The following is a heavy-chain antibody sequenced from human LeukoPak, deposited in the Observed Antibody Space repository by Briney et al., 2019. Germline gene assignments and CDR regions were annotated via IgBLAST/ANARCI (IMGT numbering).Heavy chain of an antibody. CDR3: ARARDLSLFDQ. V-gene: IGHV1-18*01. J-gene: IGHJ4*02. CDR1: GYTFSSYG. D-gene: IGHD3-16*02. Sequence: ASVKVSCKASGYTFSSYGFTWVLQAPGQGLEWMGWIRGYNGDTNYAKSLQGRVTMTTDTSTSTAYMELRSLRSDDTAVYYCARARDLSLFDQWGQGTLVTVSS. CDR2: IRGYNGDT.